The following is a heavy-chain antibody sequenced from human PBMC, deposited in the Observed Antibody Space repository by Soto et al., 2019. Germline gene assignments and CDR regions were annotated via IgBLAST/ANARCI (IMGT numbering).Heavy chain of an antibody. CDR1: GFTFGAYT. Sequence: GGSLRLSCTGSGFTFGAYTMSWVRQAPGKGLEWVGSIRSTAYGAPTDVAASVKGRFTISRDDSNGTAYLQMNSLRAEDTAVYYCARGGRADYDFWSGYYTGNYYYYGMDVWGQGTTVTVSS. J-gene: IGHJ6*02. CDR2: IRSTAYGAPT. D-gene: IGHD3-3*01. CDR3: ARGGRADYDFWSGYYTGNYYYYGMDV. V-gene: IGHV3-49*04.